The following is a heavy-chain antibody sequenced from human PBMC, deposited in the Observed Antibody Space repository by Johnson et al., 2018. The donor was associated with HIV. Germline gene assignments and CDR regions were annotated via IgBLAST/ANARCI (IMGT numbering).Heavy chain of an antibody. J-gene: IGHJ3*01. CDR2: IYSGGST. CDR3: ARRSTESDAFDV. D-gene: IGHD2-2*01. V-gene: IGHV3-20*04. Sequence: VQLVESGGRVVRPGGSLRLSCAASVFTFHDYGMSWVRQAPGKGLEWVSGIYSGGSTYYADSVKGRFTISRDTDNNSFYLQINTLRAGDTGIYYCARRSTESDAFDVWGPGTVVSVSS. CDR1: VFTFHDYG.